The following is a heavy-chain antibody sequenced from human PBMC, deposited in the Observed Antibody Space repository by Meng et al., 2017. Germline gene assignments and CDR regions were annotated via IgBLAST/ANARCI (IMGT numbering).Heavy chain of an antibody. CDR2: IYTSGST. CDR1: GGSISSYY. V-gene: IGHV4-4*07. D-gene: IGHD6-13*01. J-gene: IGHJ5*02. CDR3: AREGANLHSSSWYLGWFDP. Sequence: SETLSLTCTVSGGSISSYYWSWIRQPAGKGLEWIGRIYTSGSTNYNPSLKSRVTMSVDTSKNQFSLKLSSVTAADTAVDYCAREGANLHSSSWYLGWFDPWGQGTLVTVSS.